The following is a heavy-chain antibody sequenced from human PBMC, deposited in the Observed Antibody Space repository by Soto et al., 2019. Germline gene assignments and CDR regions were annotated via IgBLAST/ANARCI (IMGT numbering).Heavy chain of an antibody. J-gene: IGHJ4*02. D-gene: IGHD3-10*01. V-gene: IGHV4-39*01. CDR3: ARQSLRITMVRGVSGPSVAPDY. CDR1: GGSISSSSYY. Sequence: PSETLSLTCNVSGGSISSSSYYWGWIRQPPGKGLEWIGSIYYSGSTYYNPSLKSRVTITVDTSKNQFSLKLSSVTAADTAEYYCARQSLRITMVRGVSGPSVAPDYWGQGTLVTVSS. CDR2: IYYSGST.